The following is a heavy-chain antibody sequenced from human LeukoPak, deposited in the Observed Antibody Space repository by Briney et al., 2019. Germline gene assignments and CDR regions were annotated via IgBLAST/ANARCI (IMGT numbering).Heavy chain of an antibody. J-gene: IGHJ6*02. CDR1: GYTFTGYY. CDR3: ARAYYYGSGSYYGMDV. D-gene: IGHD3-10*01. V-gene: IGHV1-2*02. Sequence: ASVKVSFKASGYTFTGYYMHWVRQAPGQGLEWMGWINPNSGGTNYAQKFQGRVTMTRDTSISTAYMELSRLRSDDTAVYYCARAYYYGSGSYYGMDVWGQGTTVTVSS. CDR2: INPNSGGT.